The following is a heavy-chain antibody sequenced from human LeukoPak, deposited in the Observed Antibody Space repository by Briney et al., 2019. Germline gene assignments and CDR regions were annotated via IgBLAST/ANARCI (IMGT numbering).Heavy chain of an antibody. CDR1: GGSFSGYY. CDR2: INHSGST. CDR3: ARDQITMVRGVSRYYYYYYGMDV. D-gene: IGHD3-10*01. V-gene: IGHV4-34*01. Sequence: SKTLSLTCAVYGGSFSGYYWSWIRQPPGKGLEWIGEINHSGSTNYNPSLNSRVTISVDTSKHQLSLKLSSVTAADTAVYYCARDQITMVRGVSRYYYYYYGMDVWGKGTTVTVSS. J-gene: IGHJ6*04.